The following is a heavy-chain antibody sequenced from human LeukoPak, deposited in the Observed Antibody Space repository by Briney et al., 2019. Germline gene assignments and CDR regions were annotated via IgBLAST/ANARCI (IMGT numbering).Heavy chain of an antibody. CDR3: ASRLERYCSGGSCCPEDY. CDR2: IIPIFGTA. V-gene: IGHV1-69*13. D-gene: IGHD2-15*01. J-gene: IGHJ4*02. CDR1: GGTFSSYV. Sequence: ASVKVSCKASGGTFSSYVISWVRQAPGQGLEWMGGIIPIFGTANYAQKFQGRVTLTADESTSTAYMELSSLRSEDTAVYYCASRLERYCSGGSCCPEDYWGQGTLVTVSS.